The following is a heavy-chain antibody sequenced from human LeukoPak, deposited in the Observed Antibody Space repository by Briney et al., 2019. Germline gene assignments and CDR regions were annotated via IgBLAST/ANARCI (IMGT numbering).Heavy chain of an antibody. J-gene: IGHJ4*02. Sequence: SQTLSLTCAISGVSVSSNSAAWHWVRQSPSRGLEWLGRTYYRSRWYNDYAVSVKSRITINADTSKNQFSLQMNSVTPEDTAVYYCAAGSSGSSNYYFDYWGQGTLVTVSS. CDR3: AAGSSGSSNYYFDY. CDR2: TYYRSRWYN. V-gene: IGHV6-1*01. CDR1: GVSVSSNSAA. D-gene: IGHD3-10*01.